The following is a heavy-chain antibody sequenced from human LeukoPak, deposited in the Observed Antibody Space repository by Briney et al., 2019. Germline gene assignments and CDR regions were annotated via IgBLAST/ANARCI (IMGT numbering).Heavy chain of an antibody. CDR1: GYTFTDYY. CDR2: INPKSGGT. V-gene: IGHV1-2*02. Sequence: ASVKVSCKASGYTFTDYYMHWVRQAPGQGLEWMVWINPKSGGTNHAQRFQGRVTMTRDTSISTAYMELSSLGSDDTAVYYCARQGGPMTVVVKVASDIWGQGTMVTVSS. D-gene: IGHD3-22*01. J-gene: IGHJ3*02. CDR3: ARQGGPMTVVVKVASDI.